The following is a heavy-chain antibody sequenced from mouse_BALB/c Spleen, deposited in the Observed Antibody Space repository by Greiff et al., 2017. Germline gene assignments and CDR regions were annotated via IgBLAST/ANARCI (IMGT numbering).Heavy chain of an antibody. Sequence: QVQLQQSGTVLARPGASVKMSCKASGYTFTSYWMHWVKRRPGQGLEWIGYINPSTGYTEYNQKFKDKATLTADKSSSTAYMQLSSLTSEDSAVYYCARSGGYYAMDYWGQGTSVTVSS. V-gene: IGHV1-4*01. CDR2: INPSTGYT. CDR3: ARSGGYYAMDY. CDR1: GYTFTSYW. D-gene: IGHD1-1*02. J-gene: IGHJ4*01.